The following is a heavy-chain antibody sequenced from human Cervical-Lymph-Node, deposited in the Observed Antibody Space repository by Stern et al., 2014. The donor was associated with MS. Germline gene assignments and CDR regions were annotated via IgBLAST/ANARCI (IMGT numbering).Heavy chain of an antibody. D-gene: IGHD6-19*01. CDR1: GDSISNYY. Sequence: QVQLQESGPGLVKPSETLSLMCTVSGDSISNYYWNWIRQTPGRGLQWIGYGYYTGSTSYNPSLKSRVTISLGTSKNQFSLKLNSVTAADTAVYYCARGGIALALNWFDLWGQGTPVTVSS. CDR3: ARGGIALALNWFDL. CDR2: GYYTGST. J-gene: IGHJ5*02. V-gene: IGHV4-59*01.